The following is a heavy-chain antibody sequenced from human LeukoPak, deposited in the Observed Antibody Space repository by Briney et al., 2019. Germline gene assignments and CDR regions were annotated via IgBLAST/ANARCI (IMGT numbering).Heavy chain of an antibody. CDR3: AILRGYGYGRNVGWFDP. J-gene: IGHJ5*02. CDR1: GGSISSSNW. CDR2: IYHSGST. V-gene: IGHV4-4*02. Sequence: SGTLSLTCAVSGGSISSSNWWSWVRQPPGKGLEWIGEIYHSGSTNYNPSLKSRVTISVDKSKNQFSLKLSSVTAADTAVYYCAILRGYGYGRNVGWFDPWGQGTLVTVSS. D-gene: IGHD5-18*01.